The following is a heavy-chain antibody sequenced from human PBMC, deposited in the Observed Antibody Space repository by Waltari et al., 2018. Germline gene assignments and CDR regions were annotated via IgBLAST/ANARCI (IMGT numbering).Heavy chain of an antibody. D-gene: IGHD3-16*01. Sequence: EVQLVESGGGLVQPGGYLRLSCEASGFTLRSSYMHGVRQVPGKGLVWVSRINTDGSSANYADSVKGRFTISRDNGKNTLYLQMNSLRAEDTAVYYCARDGGGNGYIHYWGQGTLVTVSS. CDR3: ARDGGGNGYIHY. CDR1: GFTLRSSY. CDR2: INTDGSSA. J-gene: IGHJ4*02. V-gene: IGHV3-74*01.